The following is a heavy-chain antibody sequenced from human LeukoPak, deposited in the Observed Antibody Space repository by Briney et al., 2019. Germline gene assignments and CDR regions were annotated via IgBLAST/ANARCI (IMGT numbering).Heavy chain of an antibody. CDR2: IIPIFGTA. CDR3: ARDSHSSGWTGDY. Sequence: SVKVSCKASGGTFSSYAISWVQQAPGQGLEWMGGIIPIFGTANYAQKFQGRVTITADESTSTAYMELSSLRSEDTAVYYCARDSHSSGWTGDYWGQGTLVTVSS. CDR1: GGTFSSYA. D-gene: IGHD6-19*01. V-gene: IGHV1-69*01. J-gene: IGHJ4*02.